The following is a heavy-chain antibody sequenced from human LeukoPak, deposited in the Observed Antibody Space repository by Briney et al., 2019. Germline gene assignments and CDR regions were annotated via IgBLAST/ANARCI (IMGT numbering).Heavy chain of an antibody. Sequence: GGSLRLSCAASGFTFSSYGMHWVRQAPGKGLEWVAVISYDGGNKYYADSVKGRFTISRDNSKNTLYLQMNSLRAEDTAVYYCAKDLGSSGYYVDYWGQGTLVTVSS. CDR3: AKDLGSSGYYVDY. V-gene: IGHV3-30*18. CDR2: ISYDGGNK. CDR1: GFTFSSYG. J-gene: IGHJ4*02. D-gene: IGHD3-22*01.